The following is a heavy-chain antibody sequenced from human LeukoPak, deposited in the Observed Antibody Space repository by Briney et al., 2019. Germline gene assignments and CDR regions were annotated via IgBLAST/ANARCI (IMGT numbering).Heavy chain of an antibody. V-gene: IGHV4-4*02. J-gene: IGHJ4*02. D-gene: IGHD6-13*01. CDR2: INHSGST. Sequence: SETLSLTCAASGGSISSSNWWSWVRQPPGKGLEWIGEINHSGSTNYNPSLKSRVTISVDTSKNQFSLKLSSVTAADTAVYYCARGETSSSWYFDYWGQGTLVTVSS. CDR1: GGSISSSNW. CDR3: ARGETSSSWYFDY.